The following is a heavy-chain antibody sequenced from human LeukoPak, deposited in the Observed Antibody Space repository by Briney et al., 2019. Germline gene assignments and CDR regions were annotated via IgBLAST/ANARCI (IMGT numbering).Heavy chain of an antibody. CDR2: INWDGGSR. Sequence: GGSLRLSCAASGFMFDDYTMHWVRQAPAKGLEWVSLINWDGGSRYYAASVKGRFTVSRDNSKNSLYLQMNSLRTEDTALYYCAKGDVDSPMNFYHWGQGTLVTVSS. CDR3: AKGDVDSPMNFYH. D-gene: IGHD5-18*01. J-gene: IGHJ4*02. CDR1: GFMFDDYT. V-gene: IGHV3-43*01.